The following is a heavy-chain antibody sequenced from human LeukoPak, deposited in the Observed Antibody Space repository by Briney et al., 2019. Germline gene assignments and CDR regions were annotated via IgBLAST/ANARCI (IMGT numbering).Heavy chain of an antibody. Sequence: SQTLSLTCAISGDSVSSNSAAWNWIRQSPSRGLEWLGRTYYRSKWYNDYAVSVKSRITINPDTSKNQFSLQLNSVTPHDTPGYYCARDLGYSSGWYGPHRMDVWGKGTTVTVSS. CDR3: ARDLGYSSGWYGPHRMDV. V-gene: IGHV6-1*01. CDR1: GDSVSSNSAA. D-gene: IGHD6-19*01. J-gene: IGHJ6*03. CDR2: TYYRSKWYN.